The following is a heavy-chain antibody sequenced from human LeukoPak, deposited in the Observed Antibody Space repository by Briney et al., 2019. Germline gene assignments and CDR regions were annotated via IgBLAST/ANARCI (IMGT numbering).Heavy chain of an antibody. CDR3: ARGGGSGWYPDY. CDR1: GFTFLNYY. J-gene: IGHJ4*02. CDR2: ISGYNTNT. Sequence: ASVKVSCKTSGFTFLNYYITWVRQAPGQGLEWMGWISGYNTNTNYAQKLQGRVTMTTDISTTTAYMELRGLRSDDTAVYYCARGGGSGWYPDYWGQGTLVTVSS. D-gene: IGHD6-19*01. V-gene: IGHV1-18*01.